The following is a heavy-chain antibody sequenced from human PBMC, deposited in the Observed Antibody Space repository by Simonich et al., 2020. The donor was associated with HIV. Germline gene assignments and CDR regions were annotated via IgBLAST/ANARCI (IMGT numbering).Heavy chain of an antibody. J-gene: IGHJ4*02. Sequence: QVQLQQWGAGLLKSSETLSLTCAVYGGSFSVYYCSWIQQPPRKGLELIGYIYYSGRTNYHPSPKRRVTISVETSKNQVSLKLSSVTAADTAIYYCARGRPPGFSNGWYHFDFWGQGTLVTVSP. V-gene: IGHV4-34*11. D-gene: IGHD6-19*01. CDR3: ARGRPPGFSNGWYHFDF. CDR2: IYYSGRT. CDR1: GGSFSVYY.